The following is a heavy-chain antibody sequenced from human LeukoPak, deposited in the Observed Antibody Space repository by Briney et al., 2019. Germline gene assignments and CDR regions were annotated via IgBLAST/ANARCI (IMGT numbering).Heavy chain of an antibody. Sequence: PGESLTLSCAASGFTFSSYEMNWVRRAPGKGLEWVSYISSSGSTIYYADSVKGRFTISRNNSKKPLHLQMNSLKAEDTAVYYCARELGYTVGATIGDYWGQGTLVTVSS. CDR3: ARELGYTVGATIGDY. D-gene: IGHD1-26*01. V-gene: IGHV3-48*03. CDR1: GFTFSSYE. J-gene: IGHJ4*02. CDR2: ISSSGSTI.